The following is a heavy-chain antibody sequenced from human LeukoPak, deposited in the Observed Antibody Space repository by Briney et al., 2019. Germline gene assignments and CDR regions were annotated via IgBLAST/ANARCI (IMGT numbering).Heavy chain of an antibody. CDR1: KYTFTDYY. CDR3: ASGASAFDY. Sequence: ASVKVSCKASKYTFTDYYMHWVRQAPGQGLEWMGWINPNSGGTNYAQKFQGRVTMTRDTSIRTAYMELSSLRSDDTAMYYCASGASAFDYWGQGTVVTVSS. V-gene: IGHV1-2*02. D-gene: IGHD3-16*01. CDR2: INPNSGGT. J-gene: IGHJ4*02.